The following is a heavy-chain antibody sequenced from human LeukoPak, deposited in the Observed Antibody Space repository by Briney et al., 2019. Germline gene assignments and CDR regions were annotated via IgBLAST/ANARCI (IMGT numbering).Heavy chain of an antibody. CDR1: GVSVRSYNY. J-gene: IGHJ6*02. CDR3: ARGAWFGELSYGMDV. CDR2: INHSGST. V-gene: IGHV4-4*02. Sequence: SETLSLTCAISGVSVRSYNYWSWVRQPPGKGLEWIGEINHSGSTNYNPSLKSRVTISVDTSKNQFSLKLSSVTAADTAVYYCARGAWFGELSYGMDVWGQGTTVTVSS. D-gene: IGHD3-10*01.